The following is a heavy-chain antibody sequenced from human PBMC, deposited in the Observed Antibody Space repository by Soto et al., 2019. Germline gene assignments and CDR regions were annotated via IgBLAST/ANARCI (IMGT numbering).Heavy chain of an antibody. CDR1: GYTFTTYT. Sequence: QVQLVQSGPEVKKPGASLKLSCKGSGYTFTTYTLHWVRQAPGQRLEWMGWISTASGTTKNSQKFQGRLSITRDTSASTAYMDLSNLTYEDTAVYYCARAVSGFDSWGQGNLVIVSS. V-gene: IGHV1-3*04. CDR3: ARAVSGFDS. D-gene: IGHD6-19*01. CDR2: ISTASGTT. J-gene: IGHJ5*01.